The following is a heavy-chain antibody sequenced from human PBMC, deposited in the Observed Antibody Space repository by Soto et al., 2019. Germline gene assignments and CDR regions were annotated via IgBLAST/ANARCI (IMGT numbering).Heavy chain of an antibody. CDR2: IYSGGST. D-gene: IGHD6-19*01. Sequence: EVQLVESGGGLIQPGGSLRLSCAASGFTVSSNYMSWVRQAPGKGLEWVSVIYSGGSTYYADSVKGRFTISRDNSKNTLYLQMNSLRAEDTAVYYCARDTFGSGWGGGFDYWGQGTLVTVSS. J-gene: IGHJ4*02. V-gene: IGHV3-53*01. CDR1: GFTVSSNY. CDR3: ARDTFGSGWGGGFDY.